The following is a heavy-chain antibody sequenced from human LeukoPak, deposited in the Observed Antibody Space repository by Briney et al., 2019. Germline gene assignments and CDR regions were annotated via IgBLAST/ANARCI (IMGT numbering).Heavy chain of an antibody. CDR1: GYTFTSYG. Sequence: GASVKVSCKASGYTFTSYGISWVRQAPGQGLEWMGWISAYNGNTNYAQKLQGRVTMTTDTSTSTAYMELRSLRSEDTAVYYCAKCGEPSYEILTGYSRFDYWGQGTLVTVS. D-gene: IGHD3-9*01. J-gene: IGHJ4*02. V-gene: IGHV1-18*01. CDR3: AKCGEPSYEILTGYSRFDY. CDR2: ISAYNGNT.